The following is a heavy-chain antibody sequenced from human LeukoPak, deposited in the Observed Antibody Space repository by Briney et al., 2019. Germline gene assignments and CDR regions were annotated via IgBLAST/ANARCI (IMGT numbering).Heavy chain of an antibody. Sequence: SGGSLRLSCAASGFTISSSWMTWVRQAPGRGLECVAIIKHDETEKYYLDSVKGRFTISRDNAKNSLYLQMDSLRGEDTALYHCVRGDGRTAGDYWGQGSLVTVSS. CDR1: GFTISSSW. V-gene: IGHV3-7*01. CDR3: VRGDGRTAGDY. D-gene: IGHD1-26*01. J-gene: IGHJ4*02. CDR2: IKHDETEK.